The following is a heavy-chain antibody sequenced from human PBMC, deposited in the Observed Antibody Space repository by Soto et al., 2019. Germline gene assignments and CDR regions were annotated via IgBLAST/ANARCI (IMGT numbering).Heavy chain of an antibody. CDR3: AGGPSSSGWYELYYFNV. CDR1: GSTFSDYY. CDR2: ISPSGNTV. Sequence: GGSLRLSCAASGSTFSDYYMNWIRQIPGKGLEWVSYISPSGNTVNYSDSAKGRFTMFRDNATNSLYLQLNSLRTEDTAIDYFAGGPSSSGWYELYYFNVWGSGALVTV. D-gene: IGHD6-13*01. J-gene: IGHJ4*02. V-gene: IGHV3-11*01.